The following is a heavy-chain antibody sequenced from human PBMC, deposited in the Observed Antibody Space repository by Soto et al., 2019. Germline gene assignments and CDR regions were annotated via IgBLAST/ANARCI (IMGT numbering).Heavy chain of an antibody. CDR3: ARRWGGTFDY. CDR2: IYDSGST. D-gene: IGHD2-21*01. CDR1: GVSIRSGGYS. V-gene: IGHV4-30-2*02. J-gene: IGHJ4*02. Sequence: SETLSLTCAVSGVSIRSGGYSWSWIRQQPGKGLEWIGNIYDSGSTSYNPSLRSTNYNPSLKSRVTISVDTSKNQFSLKLSSVTAAYTAVYYCARRWGGTFDYWGQGTLVTFSS.